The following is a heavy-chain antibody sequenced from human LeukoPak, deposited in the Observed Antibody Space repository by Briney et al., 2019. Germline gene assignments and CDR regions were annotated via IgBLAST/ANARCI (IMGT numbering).Heavy chain of an antibody. V-gene: IGHV4-59*08. D-gene: IGHD2-21*02. J-gene: IGHJ5*02. CDR3: ARLQVHCGGDCYTRWFDP. CDR1: GGSVSSYY. CDR2: IYYSGST. Sequence: SETLTLTCTVSGGSVSSYYWSWIRQPPGKGLEWIAYIYYSGSTKYNPSLKSRVTISLDRSKNQFSLKLKSVTAADTAVYYCARLQVHCGGDCYTRWFDPWGQGPLVTVSS.